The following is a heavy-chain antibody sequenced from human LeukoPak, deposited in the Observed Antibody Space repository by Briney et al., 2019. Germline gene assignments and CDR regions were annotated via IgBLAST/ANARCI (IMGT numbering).Heavy chain of an antibody. CDR3: VRDNRSYNFDY. CDR1: GFTFSRYW. V-gene: IGHV3-74*01. Sequence: GGSLRLSCAASGFTFSRYWMHWVRQAPGKGLVWVSCIKSDGSSTSIAGSAKGRFTISRDNAKNTVYLQMNSLRAEDTAVYYCVRDNRSYNFDYWGQGTLVTVSS. CDR2: IKSDGSST. J-gene: IGHJ4*02. D-gene: IGHD1-26*01.